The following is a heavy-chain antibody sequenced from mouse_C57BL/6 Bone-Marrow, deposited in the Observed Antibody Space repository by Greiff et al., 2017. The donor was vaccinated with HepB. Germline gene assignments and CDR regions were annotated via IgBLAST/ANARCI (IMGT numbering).Heavy chain of an antibody. Sequence: QVQLQQPGAELVKPGASVKLSCKASGYTFTSYWMQWVKQRPGQGLELIGEIDPSDSYTNYNQKFKGKATLTVDTSSSTAYMQLSSLTSEDSAVYYCARFWVYYYGSSYFDYWGQGTTLTVSS. J-gene: IGHJ2*01. CDR2: IDPSDSYT. CDR3: ARFWVYYYGSSYFDY. V-gene: IGHV1-50*01. D-gene: IGHD1-1*01. CDR1: GYTFTSYW.